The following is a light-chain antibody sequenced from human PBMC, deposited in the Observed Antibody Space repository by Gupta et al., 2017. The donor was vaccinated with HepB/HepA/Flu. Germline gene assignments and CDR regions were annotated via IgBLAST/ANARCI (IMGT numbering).Light chain of an antibody. J-gene: IGLJ3*02. CDR1: SSNIGSNY. Sequence: QSVLTQPPSASGTPGQRVTISCSGSSSNIGSNYVYWYQQLPGTAPKLLIYRNNQRPSGVPDRFSGSKSGTSASLEISGLRSEDEADYYCAAWDDSLSGGVFGGGTKLTVL. CDR2: RNN. V-gene: IGLV1-47*01. CDR3: AAWDDSLSGGV.